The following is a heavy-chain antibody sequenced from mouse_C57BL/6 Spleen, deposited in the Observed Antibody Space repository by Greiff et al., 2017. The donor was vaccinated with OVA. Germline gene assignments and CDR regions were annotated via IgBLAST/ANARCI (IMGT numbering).Heavy chain of an antibody. CDR3: ARSGNGNYVFFDY. D-gene: IGHD2-1*01. CDR2: ILPGSGST. V-gene: IGHV1-9*01. CDR1: GYTFTGYW. Sequence: QVQLKESGAELMKPGASVKLSCKATGYTFTGYWIEWVKQRPGHGLEWIGEILPGSGSTNYNEKFKGKATFTADTSSNTAYMQLSSQTTEDSAIYYCARSGNGNYVFFDYWGQGTTLTVSS. J-gene: IGHJ2*01.